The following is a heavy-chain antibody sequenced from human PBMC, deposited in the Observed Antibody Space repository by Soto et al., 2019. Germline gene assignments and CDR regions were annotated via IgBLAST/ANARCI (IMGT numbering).Heavy chain of an antibody. CDR1: GGSFSGYY. D-gene: IGHD3-22*01. V-gene: IGHV4-34*01. Sequence: SETLSLTCAVYGGSFSGYYWSWLRQPPGKGLEWIGEINHSGSTNYNPSLKSRVTISVDTSKNQFSLKLSSVTAADTTVYYCARTYGIWMIPTRGMDVWGQGTTVTV. CDR3: ARTYGIWMIPTRGMDV. J-gene: IGHJ6*02. CDR2: INHSGST.